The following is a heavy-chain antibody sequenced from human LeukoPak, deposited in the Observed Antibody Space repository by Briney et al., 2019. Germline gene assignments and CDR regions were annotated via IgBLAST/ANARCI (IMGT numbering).Heavy chain of an antibody. Sequence: SQTLSLTCTVSGGSISSGDYYWSWIRQPPGKGLEWIGYIYYSGSTYYNPSLKSRVTISVDTSKNQFSLNLTSVTAADAAVYYCAGDLGYSGFDWAPWGQGTLVTVSS. CDR3: AGDLGYSGFDWAP. CDR2: IYYSGST. J-gene: IGHJ5*02. D-gene: IGHD5-12*01. CDR1: GGSISSGDYY. V-gene: IGHV4-30-4*01.